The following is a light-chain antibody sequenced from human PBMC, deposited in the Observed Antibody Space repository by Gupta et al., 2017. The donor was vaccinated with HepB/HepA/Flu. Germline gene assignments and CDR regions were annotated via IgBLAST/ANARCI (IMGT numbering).Light chain of an antibody. Sequence: QSLLTQSTSVSATPGQRVTISCSGSSPNVGRNNVNWYQQLPGTAPKLLIYYNDERPSGVPDRISGSKSGPSASLAISGLQSEDEADYYCAAWDTSLNVVVFGGGTKLTVL. CDR1: SPNVGRNN. J-gene: IGLJ2*01. V-gene: IGLV1-44*01. CDR3: AAWDTSLNVVV. CDR2: YND.